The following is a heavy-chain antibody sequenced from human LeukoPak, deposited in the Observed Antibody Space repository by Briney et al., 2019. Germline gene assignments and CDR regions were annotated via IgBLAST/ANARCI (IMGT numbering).Heavy chain of an antibody. Sequence: SETLSLTCAVSGGPISSSSSICWTWVRQPPGEGLEWIGEIYHNGATNYNPSLKSRVTLLLDKSKNQFSLRLNSVTAADTAVYYCARNGGNSDYDYWGQGTLVTVSA. D-gene: IGHD4-23*01. CDR3: ARNGGNSDYDY. V-gene: IGHV4-4*02. CDR1: GGPISSSSSIC. J-gene: IGHJ4*02. CDR2: IYHNGAT.